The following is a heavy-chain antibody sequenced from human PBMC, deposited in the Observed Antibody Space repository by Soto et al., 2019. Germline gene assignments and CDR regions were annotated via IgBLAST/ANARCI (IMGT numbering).Heavy chain of an antibody. CDR1: GGTFSSYA. Sequence: SVKVSCKASGGTFSSYATTCVRQAPGQGLEWMGGIIPIFGTANYAQKFQGRVTITADESPSTAYMELSSLRSEDTAVYYCARDWRYSSGYYWSYFDYWGQGTLVTVSS. CDR3: ARDWRYSSGYYWSYFDY. V-gene: IGHV1-69*13. D-gene: IGHD3-22*01. CDR2: IIPIFGTA. J-gene: IGHJ4*02.